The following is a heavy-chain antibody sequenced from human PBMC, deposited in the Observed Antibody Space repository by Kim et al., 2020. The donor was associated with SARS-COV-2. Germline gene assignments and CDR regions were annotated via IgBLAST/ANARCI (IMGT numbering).Heavy chain of an antibody. CDR3: ARGGRERGRITMVRGVGGYFDY. J-gene: IGHJ4*02. CDR2: INHSGST. Sequence: SETLSLTCAVYGGSFSGYYWSWIRQPPGKGLEWIGEINHSGSTNYNPSLKSRVTISVDTSKNQFSLKLSSVTAADTAVYYCARGGRERGRITMVRGVGGYFDYWGQGTLVTVSS. CDR1: GGSFSGYY. V-gene: IGHV4-34*01. D-gene: IGHD3-10*01.